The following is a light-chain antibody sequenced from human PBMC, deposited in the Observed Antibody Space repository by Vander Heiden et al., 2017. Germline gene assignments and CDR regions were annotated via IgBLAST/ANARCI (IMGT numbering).Light chain of an antibody. V-gene: IGLV1-40*01. CDR2: GNS. Sequence: QSVLTQPPSVSGAPGQRVTISCTGSSPNTGAGYDVHWYQQLPGTALKLLIYGNSNRPSGVPDRFSGSKSGTSASLAITGLQAEDEADYYCQSYDSSLWVFGGGTKLTVL. J-gene: IGLJ3*02. CDR3: QSYDSSLWV. CDR1: SPNTGAGYD.